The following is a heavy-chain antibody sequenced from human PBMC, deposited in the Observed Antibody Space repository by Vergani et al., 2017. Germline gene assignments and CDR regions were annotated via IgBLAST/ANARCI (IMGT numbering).Heavy chain of an antibody. CDR2: ISYDGSNK. CDR1: GFTFSSYA. V-gene: IGHV3-30-3*01. J-gene: IGHJ4*02. Sequence: QVQLVESGGGVVQPGRSLRLSCAASGFTFSSYAMHWVRQAPGKGLEWVAVISYDGSNKYYADSVKGRFTISRDNSKNTLYLQMNSLRAEDTAVYYCAKGGFTPMYYYDRSVDYWGQGTLVTVSS. D-gene: IGHD3-22*01. CDR3: AKGGFTPMYYYDRSVDY.